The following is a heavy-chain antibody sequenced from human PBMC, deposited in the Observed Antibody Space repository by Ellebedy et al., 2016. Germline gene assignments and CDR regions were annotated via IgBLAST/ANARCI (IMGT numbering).Heavy chain of an antibody. CDR1: GYTFTAYY. J-gene: IGHJ5*02. V-gene: IGHV1-2*02. CDR2: INPHSGGT. D-gene: IGHD6-13*01. Sequence: ASVKVSCXASGYTFTAYYIHWVRQAPGQGLEWMGWINPHSGGTNFAQKFQGRVTMTRDTSISTVYMELSKLRSDDTAVYYCTRFSSTWYWFDPWGQGTLVTVS. CDR3: TRFSSTWYWFDP.